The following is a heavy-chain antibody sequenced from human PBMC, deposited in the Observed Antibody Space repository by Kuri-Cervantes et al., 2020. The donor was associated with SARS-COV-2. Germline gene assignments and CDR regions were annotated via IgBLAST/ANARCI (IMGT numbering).Heavy chain of an antibody. CDR2: ISTYNGNT. J-gene: IGHJ4*02. CDR3: AREIQLWKPIDY. CDR1: GYTFTSYA. Sequence: ASVKVSCKAFGYTFTSYAISWVRQAPGPGLEWMGWISTYNGNTNYAQKLQGRVTMTTDTSTSTAYMELRSLRSDDTAVYYCAREIQLWKPIDYWGQGTLVTVSS. V-gene: IGHV1-18*04. D-gene: IGHD5-18*01.